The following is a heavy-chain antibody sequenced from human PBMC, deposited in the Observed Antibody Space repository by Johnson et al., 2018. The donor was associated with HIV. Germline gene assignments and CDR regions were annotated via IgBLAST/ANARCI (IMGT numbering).Heavy chain of an antibody. V-gene: IGHV3-7*02. CDR3: WGYSTSSNAAFDI. J-gene: IGHJ3*02. CDR1: GFTFSSYW. CDR2: IKQDGSEK. D-gene: IGHD6-6*01. Sequence: VQLVESGGGLVQPGGSLRLSCAASGFTFSSYWMSWVRQAPGKGLEWVANIKQDGSEKYYTDSVKGRFTISRDNSKNTLFLQMTSLRAEDTAVYYCWGYSTSSNAAFDIWGQGTVVTVSS.